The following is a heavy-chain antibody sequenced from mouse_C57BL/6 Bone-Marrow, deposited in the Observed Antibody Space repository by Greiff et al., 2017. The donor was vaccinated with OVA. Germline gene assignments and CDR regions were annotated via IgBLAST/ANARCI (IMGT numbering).Heavy chain of an antibody. Sequence: EVKVVESGGGLVQPKGSLKLSCAASGFSFNTYAMNWVRQAPGKGLEWVARIRSKSNNYATYHADSVKDRFTISRDDSESMLYLQMNNLKTENTAMYYGVRGGGSSYERYFDVWGTGTTVTVSS. D-gene: IGHD1-1*01. CDR3: VRGGGSSYERYFDV. J-gene: IGHJ1*03. V-gene: IGHV10-1*01. CDR2: IRSKSNNYAT. CDR1: GFSFNTYA.